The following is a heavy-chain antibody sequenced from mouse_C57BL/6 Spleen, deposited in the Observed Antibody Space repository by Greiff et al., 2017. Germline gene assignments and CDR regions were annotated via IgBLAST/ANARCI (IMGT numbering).Heavy chain of an antibody. CDR1: GYTFPRYW. J-gene: IGHJ2*01. V-gene: IGHV1-64*01. CDR3: AREDYYGSSYYFDY. Sequence: QVQLQQPGAELVKPGASVKLSCKASGYTFPRYWMHLVKQRPGPGLEWIGMIHPNSGSTNYNEKFKSKATLTVDKSSSTAYMQLSSLTSEDSAVYYCAREDYYGSSYYFDYWGQGTTLTVSS. D-gene: IGHD1-1*01. CDR2: IHPNSGST.